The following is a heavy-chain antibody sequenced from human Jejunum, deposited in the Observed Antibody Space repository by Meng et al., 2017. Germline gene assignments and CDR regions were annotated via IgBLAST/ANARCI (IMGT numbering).Heavy chain of an antibody. CDR3: ATSDYVWGSYRPGY. D-gene: IGHD3-16*02. CDR2: IRSGGNT. Sequence: GGSLRLSCAASGFTVSTNYISWVRQAPGKGLEWVSVIRSGGNTDYADSVKGRFTISRDNSKNTVYLQMNSLRAEDTAMYYCATSDYVWGSYRPGYWGQGTLVTVSS. CDR1: GFTVSTNY. J-gene: IGHJ4*02. V-gene: IGHV3-66*02.